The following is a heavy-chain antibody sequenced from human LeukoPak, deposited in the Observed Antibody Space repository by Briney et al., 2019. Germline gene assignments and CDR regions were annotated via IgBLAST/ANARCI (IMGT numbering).Heavy chain of an antibody. Sequence: GGSLRLSCAASGFTFSSYAMSWVRQAPGKGLEWVSAISGSGGSTYYADSVKGRFTISRDNSKNTLYLQMNSLRDEDTAVYYCASEYYYDSSGYYSDYWGQGTLVTVSS. J-gene: IGHJ4*02. CDR2: ISGSGGST. V-gene: IGHV3-23*01. CDR1: GFTFSSYA. CDR3: ASEYYYDSSGYYSDY. D-gene: IGHD3-22*01.